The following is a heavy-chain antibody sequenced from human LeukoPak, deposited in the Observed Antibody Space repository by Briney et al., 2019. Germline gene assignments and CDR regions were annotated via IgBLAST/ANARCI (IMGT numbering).Heavy chain of an antibody. V-gene: IGHV1-2*02. Sequence: ASVKVSCKASGYTFTGYYMHWVRQAPGQGLEWMGWINPNSGGTNYAQKFQGRVTMTRDTSISTAYMELSWLRSDDTAVYYCARDLFIMGYCSSTSCSAGYWGQGTLVTVSS. CDR1: GYTFTGYY. CDR2: INPNSGGT. D-gene: IGHD2-2*01. CDR3: ARDLFIMGYCSSTSCSAGY. J-gene: IGHJ4*02.